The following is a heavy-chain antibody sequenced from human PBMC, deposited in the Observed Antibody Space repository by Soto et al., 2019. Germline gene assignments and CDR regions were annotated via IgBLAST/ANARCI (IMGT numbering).Heavy chain of an antibody. CDR2: IYYSRYT. Sequence: PSETLSLTCTVSGGSISNSNYYWGWFRQPPGKGLEWIGSIYYSRYTYFNSSLKSRVTISIDTSKNQFSLKLSSVTAADTALYYCAKGSHYDILTAYHAFDYWGPGTLVTVSS. J-gene: IGHJ4*02. CDR3: AKGSHYDILTAYHAFDY. D-gene: IGHD3-9*01. V-gene: IGHV4-39*07. CDR1: GGSISNSNYY.